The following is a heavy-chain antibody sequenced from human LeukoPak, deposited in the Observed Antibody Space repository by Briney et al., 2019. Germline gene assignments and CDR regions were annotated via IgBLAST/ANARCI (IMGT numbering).Heavy chain of an antibody. Sequence: GESLKISCKGSGYSFTSYWIGWVRQMPGKGLEWMGIIYPGDSDTRYSPSFQGQVTISADKSISTAYLQWSSLKASDTAMYYCARGQQPRPYYYGMDVWGQGTTVTVSS. V-gene: IGHV5-51*01. J-gene: IGHJ6*02. CDR3: ARGQQPRPYYYGMDV. D-gene: IGHD6-13*01. CDR2: IYPGDSDT. CDR1: GYSFTSYW.